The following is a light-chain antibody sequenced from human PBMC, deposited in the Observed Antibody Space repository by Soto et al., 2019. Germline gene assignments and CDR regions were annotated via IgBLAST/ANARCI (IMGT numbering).Light chain of an antibody. Sequence: DIQMTQSPSSLSASVGDRVTITCRASQGISSYLNWYQHKPGKVPNLLIYAGSSLQSGVPSRFSGSGSGTDYTLTISSLQPEDFATYFCQQSFTTPYTFGQGTTLVIK. J-gene: IGKJ2*01. V-gene: IGKV1-39*01. CDR2: AGS. CDR3: QQSFTTPYT. CDR1: QGISSY.